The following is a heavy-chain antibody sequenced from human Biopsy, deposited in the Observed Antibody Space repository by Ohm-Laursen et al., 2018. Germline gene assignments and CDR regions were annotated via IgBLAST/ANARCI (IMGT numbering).Heavy chain of an antibody. Sequence: QTLSLTCAISGDSVSSNRAAWNWIRQSPSRGLEWLGRTFYRAKWYTDFAVSVKSRITLTPDPSTNQFSLQLNSVTPDDTAVYYCARSGSDSFNYYFDFWGQGTLVTVSS. CDR3: ARSGSDSFNYYFDF. D-gene: IGHD2-21*02. CDR2: TFYRAKWYT. V-gene: IGHV6-1*01. J-gene: IGHJ4*02. CDR1: GDSVSSNRAA.